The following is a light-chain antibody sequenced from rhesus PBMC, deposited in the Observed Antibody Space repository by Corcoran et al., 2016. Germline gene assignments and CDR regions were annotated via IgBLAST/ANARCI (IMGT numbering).Light chain of an antibody. CDR3: MRGTPLPR. CDR2: QVS. J-gene: IGKJ2*01. Sequence: DVVMTQSPLSLPITPGQPASISCRSTQSLIHRDGKTYLNWLQQKTGQPPRSLIYQVSNRDSGVPDRFSGSGVGTDFTLNISRVEPEDVGIYYCMRGTPLPRLGQGTRVEIK. CDR1: QSLIHRDGKTY. V-gene: IGKV2S9*01.